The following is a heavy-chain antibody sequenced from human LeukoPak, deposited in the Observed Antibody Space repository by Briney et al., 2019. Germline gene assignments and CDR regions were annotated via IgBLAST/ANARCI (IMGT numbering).Heavy chain of an antibody. CDR1: GFTFSSYA. Sequence: PGGSLRLSCAASGFTFSSYAMSWVRQAPGKGLEWVSAISGSGGSTYYADSVKGRFTISRDNSKNTLYLQMNSLRAGDTAVYYCAKNLDIVVVPAARDYYYYGMDVWGQGTTVTVSS. J-gene: IGHJ6*02. V-gene: IGHV3-23*01. CDR2: ISGSGGST. CDR3: AKNLDIVVVPAARDYYYYGMDV. D-gene: IGHD2-2*03.